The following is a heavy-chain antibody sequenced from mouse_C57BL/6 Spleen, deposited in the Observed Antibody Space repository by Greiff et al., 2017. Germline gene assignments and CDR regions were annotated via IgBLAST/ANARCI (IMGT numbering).Heavy chain of an antibody. Sequence: QVQLQQPGAELVMPGASVKLSCKASGYTFTSYWMHWVKQRPGQGLEWIGEIDPSDSYTNYNQKFKGKSTLTVDKSSRTAYMQLSSLTSEDSSVYYCARGILWHYGDYYYAMDYWGQGTSVTVSS. V-gene: IGHV1-69*01. J-gene: IGHJ4*01. D-gene: IGHD1-1*02. CDR1: GYTFTSYW. CDR2: IDPSDSYT. CDR3: ARGILWHYGDYYYAMDY.